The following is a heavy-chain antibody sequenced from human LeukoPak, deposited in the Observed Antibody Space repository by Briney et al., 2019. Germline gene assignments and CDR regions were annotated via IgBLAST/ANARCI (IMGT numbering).Heavy chain of an antibody. Sequence: AGGSLRLSCAASGFTFSSYDMHWVRQGTGKGLEWVSAVRTAGATYNPGSVKGRFTTSRENAKNSLYLQMNSLRVGDTAVYYCARGRGWGTFDIWGQGTMVTVSS. CDR1: GFTFSSYD. J-gene: IGHJ3*02. CDR3: ARGRGWGTFDI. D-gene: IGHD3-10*01. CDR2: VRTAGAT. V-gene: IGHV3-13*04.